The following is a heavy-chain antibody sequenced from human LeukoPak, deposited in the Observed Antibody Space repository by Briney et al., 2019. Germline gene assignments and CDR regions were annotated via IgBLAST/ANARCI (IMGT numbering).Heavy chain of an antibody. V-gene: IGHV3-30*18. Sequence: HPGGSLRLSCAASGFTFSSYGMHWVRQAPGKGLEWVAVISYDGSNKYYADSVKGRFTISRDNSKNTLYLQMNSLRAEDTAVYYCAKDRGVPAATDYYYYYGMDVWGQGTTVTVSS. CDR2: ISYDGSNK. J-gene: IGHJ6*02. CDR3: AKDRGVPAATDYYYYYGMDV. CDR1: GFTFSSYG. D-gene: IGHD2-2*01.